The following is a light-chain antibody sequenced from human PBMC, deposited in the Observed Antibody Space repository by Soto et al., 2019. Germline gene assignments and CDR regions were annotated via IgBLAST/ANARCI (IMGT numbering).Light chain of an antibody. J-gene: IGLJ1*01. Sequence: QSALTQPASVSRSPGQSITISCTGTSSDVGGYNYVSWYQQQSGKAPKLMIHEVSNRPSGVSNRFSGSKSGNTASLTISGLQAEDEADYYCSSYTSSRAYVFGIGTKATVL. CDR3: SSYTSSRAYV. CDR1: SSDVGGYNY. V-gene: IGLV2-14*01. CDR2: EVS.